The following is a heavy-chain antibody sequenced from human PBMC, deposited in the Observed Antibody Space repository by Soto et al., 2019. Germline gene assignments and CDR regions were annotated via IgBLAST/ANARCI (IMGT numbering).Heavy chain of an antibody. Sequence: EVQLVESGGGLVQPGGSLRLSCAASGFTLSSYWMHWVRQVPGKGLMWVSRINSDGIRTNYADSVKGRFTISRDNAKNTLYLQMNSLRAEDTAVYYGARDLGNYDRYSFDSWCQGNLVTVSS. CDR1: GFTLSSYW. D-gene: IGHD1-7*01. CDR3: ARDLGNYDRYSFDS. CDR2: INSDGIRT. V-gene: IGHV3-74*01. J-gene: IGHJ4*02.